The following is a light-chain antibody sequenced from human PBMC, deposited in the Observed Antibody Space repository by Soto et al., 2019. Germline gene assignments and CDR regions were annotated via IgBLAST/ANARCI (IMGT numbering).Light chain of an antibody. CDR3: QQRSS. CDR1: QSVSSY. Sequence: EIVLTQSPATLSLSPGERATLSCRASQSVSSYLAWYQQKPGQAPRLLIYDASNGATGIPARFSGSGSGTDFTLTISSLEPEDFAVYYCQQRSSFGGGTKVDIK. J-gene: IGKJ4*01. V-gene: IGKV3-11*01. CDR2: DAS.